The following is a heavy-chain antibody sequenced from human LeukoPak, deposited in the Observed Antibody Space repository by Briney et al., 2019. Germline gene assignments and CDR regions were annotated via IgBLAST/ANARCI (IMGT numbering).Heavy chain of an antibody. V-gene: IGHV5-51*01. CDR1: GYSFGRYW. D-gene: IGHD2-2*01. CDR3: ARRSFGQETSADYFDH. CDR2: VYGDDSDT. Sequence: GESLKISCQASGYSFGRYWIGWVRQTPGKGLEWMGIVYGDDSDTKCSPSFEGQVIFSADKSTNTAFLEWGSLKASDTAIYYCARRSFGQETSADYFDHWGQGTPVTVSS. J-gene: IGHJ4*02.